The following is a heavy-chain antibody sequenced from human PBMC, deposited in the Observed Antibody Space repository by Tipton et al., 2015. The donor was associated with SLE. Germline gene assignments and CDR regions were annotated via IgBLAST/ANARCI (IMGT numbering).Heavy chain of an antibody. CDR1: GYSISSGYY. J-gene: IGHJ3*02. D-gene: IGHD2-15*01. CDR2: IYHSGST. V-gene: IGHV4-38-2*01. Sequence: LRLSCAVSGYSISSGYYWGWIRQPPGKGLVWIGSIYHSGSTYYNPSLKSRVTISVDTSKNQFSLKLSSVTAADTAVYYCARVVPYGSHCSGGSCYSDAFDIWGQGTMVTVSS. CDR3: ARVVPYGSHCSGGSCYSDAFDI.